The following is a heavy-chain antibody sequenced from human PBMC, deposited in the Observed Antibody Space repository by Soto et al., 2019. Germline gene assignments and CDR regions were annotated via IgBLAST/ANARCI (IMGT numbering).Heavy chain of an antibody. Sequence: QVQLVQSGAEMQQPGASVRVSCKASGGTFSKYAFSWVRQAPGQGLEWLGGTIPMFGTPNYAQTFQGRVAISADESTATVYMELSSLSSEDTAVYFCARPLRDRNYYYGMAVWGQGTTVTVSS. CDR1: GGTFSKYA. D-gene: IGHD3-22*01. V-gene: IGHV1-69*01. CDR3: ARPLRDRNYYYGMAV. CDR2: TIPMFGTP. J-gene: IGHJ6*02.